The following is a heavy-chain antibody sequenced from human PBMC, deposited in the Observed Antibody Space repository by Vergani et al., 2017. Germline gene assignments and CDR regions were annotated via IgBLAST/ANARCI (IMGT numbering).Heavy chain of an antibody. CDR3: ARIWGSSWYWYFDL. CDR1: GGSISSYY. J-gene: IGHJ2*01. Sequence: QVQLQESGPGLVKPSETLSLTCTVSGGSISSYYWSWIRQPPGKGLEWIGYIYYSGSTNYNPSLKSRVTISVDTSKNQFSLKLSSVTAADTAVYYCARIWGSSWYWYFDLWGRGTLVTVSS. V-gene: IGHV4-59*01. D-gene: IGHD6-13*01. CDR2: IYYSGST.